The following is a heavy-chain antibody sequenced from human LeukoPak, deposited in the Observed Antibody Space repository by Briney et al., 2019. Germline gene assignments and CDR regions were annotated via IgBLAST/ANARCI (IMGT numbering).Heavy chain of an antibody. CDR3: ARGRRVERWLQYRPFDH. J-gene: IGHJ4*02. CDR2: INHSGST. Sequence: SETLSLTCAVYGGSFSGYYWSWIRQPPGKGLEWIGEINHSGSTNYNPSLKSRVTISVDTSKNQFSLKLSSVTAADTAVYYCARGRRVERWLQYRPFDHWGQGTLVTVSS. CDR1: GGSFSGYY. V-gene: IGHV4-34*01. D-gene: IGHD5-24*01.